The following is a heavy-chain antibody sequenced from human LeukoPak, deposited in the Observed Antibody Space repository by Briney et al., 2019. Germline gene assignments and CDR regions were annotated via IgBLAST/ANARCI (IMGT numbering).Heavy chain of an antibody. J-gene: IGHJ3*02. CDR1: GFTFSSYG. V-gene: IGHV3-30*02. D-gene: IGHD3-22*01. CDR2: IRYDGSNK. Sequence: GGSLRLSCAASGFTFSSYGMHWVRQAPGKGLEWVAFIRYDGSNKYYADSVKGRFTISRDNSKNTLYLQMNSLRAEDTAVYYCARSHYYYDAFDIWGQGTMVTVSS. CDR3: ARSHYYYDAFDI.